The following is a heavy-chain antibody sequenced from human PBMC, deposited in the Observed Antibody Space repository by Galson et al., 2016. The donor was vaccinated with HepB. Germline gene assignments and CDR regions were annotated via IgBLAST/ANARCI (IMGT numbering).Heavy chain of an antibody. CDR2: IHHGGTT. Sequence: SETLSLTCTVSGGSISNNYYWGWIRQPPGKGLEWIGSIHHGGTTYYNPSLKSRFNLSVDMSKNQFSLNLRSVTAADTAVYYCARHALLGAKDFHNWGQGTLVTVSS. CDR1: GGSISNNYY. CDR3: ARHALLGAKDFHN. J-gene: IGHJ4*02. D-gene: IGHD1-26*01. V-gene: IGHV4-39*01.